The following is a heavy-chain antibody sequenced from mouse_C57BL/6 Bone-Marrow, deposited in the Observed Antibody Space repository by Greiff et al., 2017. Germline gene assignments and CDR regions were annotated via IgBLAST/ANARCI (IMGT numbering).Heavy chain of an antibody. Sequence: QVQLQQPGAELVKPGASVKLSCKASGYTFTSYWMHWVKQRPGQGLEWIGMIHPNSGSTNYNEKFKSKATLTVDKSYSTAYMQLSSLTSEDSAVYYCARLGDGYSWFAYWGQGTLVTVSA. D-gene: IGHD2-3*01. V-gene: IGHV1-64*01. J-gene: IGHJ3*01. CDR3: ARLGDGYSWFAY. CDR2: IHPNSGST. CDR1: GYTFTSYW.